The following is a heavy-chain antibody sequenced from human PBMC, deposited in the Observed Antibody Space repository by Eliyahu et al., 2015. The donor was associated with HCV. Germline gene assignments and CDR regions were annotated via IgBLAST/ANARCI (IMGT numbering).Heavy chain of an antibody. CDR3: ARDRGSAFYFDS. CDR1: GFNFNNYY. Sequence: QVQLVESGGDLVKPGRSLRLSCAASGFNFNNYYMIWIRQAPGKGLEWVSYISSSGSSIYYADSVKGRFTVSRDNTKNSLYLQMNTLRADDTAVYYCARDRGSAFYFDSWGRGTLVTVSS. CDR2: ISSSGSSI. J-gene: IGHJ4*02. V-gene: IGHV3-11*01. D-gene: IGHD3-10*01.